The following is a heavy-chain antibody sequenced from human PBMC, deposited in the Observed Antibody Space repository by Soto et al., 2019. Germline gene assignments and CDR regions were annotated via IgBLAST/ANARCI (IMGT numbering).Heavy chain of an antibody. CDR1: GFTFSDYA. J-gene: IGHJ6*02. D-gene: IGHD3-10*01. Sequence: EVQLMESGGGLVQPGGSVRLSCEASGFTFSDYAMTWVRQPPGKGLEWVSAISLRGESSVFADSVRCRFTISRDNSTHTLSHQMDRLRVEDTAVYFCARTHSIYYCSRTYLGDFYYGLDVWGQGATVTGSS. CDR3: ARTHSIYYCSRTYLGDFYYGLDV. CDR2: ISLRGESS. V-gene: IGHV3-23*01.